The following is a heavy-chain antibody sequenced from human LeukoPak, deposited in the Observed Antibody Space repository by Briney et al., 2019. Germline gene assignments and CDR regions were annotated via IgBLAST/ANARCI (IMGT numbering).Heavy chain of an antibody. CDR1: GFTFDDYG. CDR2: INWNGGST. Sequence: GGSLRLSCAASGFTFDDYGMSWVRQAPGKGLEWVSGINWNGGSTGYADSVKGRFTISRDNAKNTLYLQMNSLRAEDTAVYYCARGGGYSYGAVDYWGQGTLVTVSS. D-gene: IGHD5-18*01. CDR3: ARGGGYSYGAVDY. V-gene: IGHV3-20*04. J-gene: IGHJ4*02.